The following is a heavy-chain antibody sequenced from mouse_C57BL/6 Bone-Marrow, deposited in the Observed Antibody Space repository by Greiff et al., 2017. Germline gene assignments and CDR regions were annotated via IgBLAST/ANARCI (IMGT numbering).Heavy chain of an antibody. CDR3: ARENWLRWFAY. J-gene: IGHJ3*01. D-gene: IGHD2-2*01. V-gene: IGHV1-42*01. CDR2: INPSTGGT. CDR1: GYSFTGYY. Sequence: VQLQQSGPELVKPGASVKISCKASGYSFTGYYMNWVKQSPEKSLEWIGEINPSTGGTTYNQKFKAKATLTVDKSSSTAYMQLKSLTSEDSAVYYWARENWLRWFAYWGQGTLVTVSA.